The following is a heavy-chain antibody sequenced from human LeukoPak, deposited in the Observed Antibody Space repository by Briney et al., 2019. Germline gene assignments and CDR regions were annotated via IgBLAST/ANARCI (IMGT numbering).Heavy chain of an antibody. Sequence: PSETPSLTCTVSGGSISTFYWSWLRQPPGKGLEWIGYIFHTGHSNHNPSLKGRVTISVDTSKNQFSLNLNSVTAADTAMYYCARHPFSDGFDLWGQGTMVTVSS. V-gene: IGHV4-59*08. CDR3: ARHPFSDGFDL. CDR2: IFHTGHS. CDR1: GGSISTFY. J-gene: IGHJ3*01.